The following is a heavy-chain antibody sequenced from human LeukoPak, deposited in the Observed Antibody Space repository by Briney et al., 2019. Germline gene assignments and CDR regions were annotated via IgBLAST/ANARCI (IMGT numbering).Heavy chain of an antibody. CDR1: GYTLTELS. CDR3: AKNRDSSSWFLYYFDY. D-gene: IGHD6-13*01. CDR2: FDPEDGET. Sequence: ASVKVSCKVSGYTLTELSMHWVRQAPGKGLEWMGGFDPEDGETIYAQKFQGRVTMTEDTSTDTAYMELSSLRSEDTAVYYCAKNRDSSSWFLYYFDYWGQGTLVTVSS. V-gene: IGHV1-24*01. J-gene: IGHJ4*02.